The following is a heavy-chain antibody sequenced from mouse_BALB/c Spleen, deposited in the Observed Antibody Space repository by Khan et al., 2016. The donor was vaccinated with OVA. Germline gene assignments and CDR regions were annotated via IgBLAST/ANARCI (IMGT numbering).Heavy chain of an antibody. V-gene: IGHV1-31*01. D-gene: IGHD2-14*01. J-gene: IGHJ4*01. CDR2: INPYNGAT. CDR1: GYSFTGYY. CDR3: ATSYRYGSHYAMDY. Sequence: EVQLQQSGPELVKPGASVKISCKASGYSFTGYYMHWVKQSHVKSLEWIGRINPYNGATSYNQNFKDKASLTVDKSSSTAYMGLHSLTSEDSAVYYWATSYRYGSHYAMDYWGQGTSVTVSS.